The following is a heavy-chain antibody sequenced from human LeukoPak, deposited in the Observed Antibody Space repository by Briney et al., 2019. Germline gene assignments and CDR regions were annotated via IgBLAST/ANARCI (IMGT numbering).Heavy chain of an antibody. D-gene: IGHD1-26*01. CDR2: ISGSGGST. J-gene: IGHJ6*03. V-gene: IGHV3-23*01. CDR1: GFTFSSYE. CDR3: ARDRVGATLVGRRENYYYMDV. Sequence: GGSLRLSCAASGFTFSSYEMNWVRQAPGKGLEWVSTISGSGGSTNYADSVKGRFTISRDNSKNTLYLQMNSLRAEDTAVYYCARDRVGATLVGRRENYYYMDVWGKGTTVTISS.